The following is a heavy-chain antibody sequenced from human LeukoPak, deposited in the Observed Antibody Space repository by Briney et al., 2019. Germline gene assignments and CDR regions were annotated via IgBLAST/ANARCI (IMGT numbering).Heavy chain of an antibody. D-gene: IGHD2-2*01. Sequence: ASVKVSFKVSVYTLTELLMHGVRPAPGKGLAWMGGFHTEEHMTIYAQKFQGRVTMAEDKPAETAYMELTSLISEATAVYFCAADTSPWADGFNLWGQGTVVTVSP. CDR2: FHTEEHMT. V-gene: IGHV1-24*01. J-gene: IGHJ3*01. CDR3: AADTSPWADGFNL. CDR1: VYTLTELL.